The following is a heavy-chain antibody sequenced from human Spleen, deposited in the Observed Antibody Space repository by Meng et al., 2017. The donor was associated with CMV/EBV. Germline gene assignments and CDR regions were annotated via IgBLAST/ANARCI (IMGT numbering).Heavy chain of an antibody. J-gene: IGHJ6*02. Sequence: GESLKISCAASGFNFSSYAMTWVRQAPGKGLEWVSSISSSSSYRYYADSVKGRFTISRDNAKNSLYLQMNSLRAEDTAVYYCARSSGYSGYDYGMDVWGQGTTVTVSS. D-gene: IGHD5-12*01. CDR1: GFNFSSYA. V-gene: IGHV3-21*01. CDR2: ISSSSSYR. CDR3: ARSSGYSGYDYGMDV.